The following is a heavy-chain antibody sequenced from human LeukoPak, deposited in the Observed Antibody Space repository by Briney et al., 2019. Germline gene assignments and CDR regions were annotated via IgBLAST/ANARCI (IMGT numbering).Heavy chain of an antibody. CDR2: ISSTCRYI. CDR1: GFTLSSES. D-gene: IGHD3-9*01. V-gene: IGHV3-21*01. J-gene: IGHJ4*02. Sequence: GGSLRLSCAASGFTLSSESMNWVRQAPGKGLEWVSSISSTCRYIYYADSVKGRFTISRDNAKNSLYLQMNSLRAEDTAVYYCAKAGPGLRYFDWLPPSPLPDYWGQGTLVTVSS. CDR3: AKAGPGLRYFDWLPPSPLPDY.